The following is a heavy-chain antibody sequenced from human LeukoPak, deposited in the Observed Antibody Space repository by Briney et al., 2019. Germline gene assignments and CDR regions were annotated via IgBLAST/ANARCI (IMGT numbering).Heavy chain of an antibody. CDR2: INRSGGST. Sequence: GGSLRLSCAASGFTFSSYAMSWVRQAPGKGLEWVSAINRSGGSTYYAPSVQGRFTISSDNSKNTPYLQMNSLRAEYTAVYYCAKGRGTMVRGVIIVTFDYWGQGTLVTVSS. V-gene: IGHV3-23*01. J-gene: IGHJ4*02. D-gene: IGHD3-10*01. CDR3: AKGRGTMVRGVIIVTFDY. CDR1: GFTFSSYA.